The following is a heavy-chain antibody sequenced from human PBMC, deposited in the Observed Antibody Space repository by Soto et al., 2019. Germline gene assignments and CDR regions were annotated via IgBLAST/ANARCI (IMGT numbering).Heavy chain of an antibody. Sequence: GSLRLSCAASSFTFSNAWMNWVRQAPGKGLEWVGRIKSKTDGGTTDYAAPVKGRFTISRDDSKNTLYLQMNSLKTEDTAVYYCTTGSGGSYYFDYWAREPWSPSPQ. CDR3: TTGSGGSYYFDY. CDR2: IKSKTDGGTT. V-gene: IGHV3-15*07. J-gene: IGHJ4*02. D-gene: IGHD2-15*01. CDR1: SFTFSNAW.